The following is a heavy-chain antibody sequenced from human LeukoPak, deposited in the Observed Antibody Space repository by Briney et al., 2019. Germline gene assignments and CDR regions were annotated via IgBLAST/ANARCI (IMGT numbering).Heavy chain of an antibody. CDR3: ARDDVVRYYYDSSGSDIGDY. D-gene: IGHD3-22*01. V-gene: IGHV3-21*01. CDR2: ISSSSSYI. Sequence: SGGSLRLSCAASGFTFSSYSMNWVRQAPGKGLEWVSSISSSSSYIYYADSVKGRFTISRDNSKNTLYLQMNSLRAEDTAVYYCARDDVVRYYYDSSGSDIGDYWGQGTLVTVSS. J-gene: IGHJ4*02. CDR1: GFTFSSYS.